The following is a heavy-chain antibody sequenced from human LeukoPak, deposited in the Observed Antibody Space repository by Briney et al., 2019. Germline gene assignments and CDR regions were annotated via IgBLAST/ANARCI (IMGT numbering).Heavy chain of an antibody. V-gene: IGHV3-64D*06. J-gene: IGHJ4*02. CDR1: GFIFSPYA. Sequence: GGSLRLSCSASGFIFSPYAMHWVRQAPGKGLVYVSSISSEGKTTYYADSVKGRFTISRDNSKNTLYLQMSSLRPEDTAVYYCVKDRWVDHWGQGTLVTVSS. CDR2: ISSEGKTT. CDR3: VKDRWVDH. D-gene: IGHD6-13*01.